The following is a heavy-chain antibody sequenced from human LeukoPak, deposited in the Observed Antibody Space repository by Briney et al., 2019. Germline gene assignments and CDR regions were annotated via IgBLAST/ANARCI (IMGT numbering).Heavy chain of an antibody. CDR1: GYTFTSYG. D-gene: IGHD3-22*01. CDR2: ISAYNGNT. V-gene: IGHV1-18*01. J-gene: IGHJ4*02. Sequence: ASVEVSCKASGYTFTSYGISWVRQAPGQGLEWMGWISAYNGNTNYAQKLQGRVTMTTDTSTSTAYMELRSLRSDDTAVYYCARAEDSSGYVGFDYWGQGTLVTVSS. CDR3: ARAEDSSGYVGFDY.